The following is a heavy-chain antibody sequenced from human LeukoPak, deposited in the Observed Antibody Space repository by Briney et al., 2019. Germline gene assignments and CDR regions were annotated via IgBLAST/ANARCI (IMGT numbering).Heavy chain of an antibody. CDR1: GYTFTGYY. D-gene: IGHD2-2*01. Sequence: ASVKVSCKASGYTFTGYYMHWVRQAPGQGLEWMGWLNPNSGSTNYAQTFHGRVTMTRDTSISTAYMELSRLRSDDTAVYYCARVLGPAATDDAFDIWGQGTIVTVSS. J-gene: IGHJ3*02. V-gene: IGHV1-2*02. CDR2: LNPNSGST. CDR3: ARVLGPAATDDAFDI.